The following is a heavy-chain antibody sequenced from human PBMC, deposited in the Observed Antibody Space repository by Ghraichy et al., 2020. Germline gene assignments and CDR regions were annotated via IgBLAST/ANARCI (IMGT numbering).Heavy chain of an antibody. CDR2: IYPGDSDT. D-gene: IGHD3-10*01. J-gene: IGHJ4*02. CDR1: GYSSTTYW. V-gene: IGHV5-51*01. CDR3: VLGGVRGVTGFGY. Sequence: GESLNISCKGSGYSSTTYWIGWVRQMPGKGLEWMGIIYPGDSDTRYSPSFQGQVTISADKSISTAYLQWSSLKASDTAMYFCVLGGVRGVTGFGYWGQGTLVTVSS.